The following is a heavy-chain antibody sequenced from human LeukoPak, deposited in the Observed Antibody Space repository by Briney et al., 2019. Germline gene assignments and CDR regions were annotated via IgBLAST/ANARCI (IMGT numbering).Heavy chain of an antibody. D-gene: IGHD3-10*01. CDR1: GGSFSGYY. J-gene: IGHJ5*02. Sequence: PSETLSLTCAVYGGSFSGYYWSWIRQPPGKGLEWIGEINHSGSTNYNPSLKSRVTISVDTSKNQFSLKLSSVTAADTAVYYCARVTYYGSGSYNLWGQGTLVTVSS. CDR2: INHSGST. V-gene: IGHV4-34*01. CDR3: ARVTYYGSGSYNL.